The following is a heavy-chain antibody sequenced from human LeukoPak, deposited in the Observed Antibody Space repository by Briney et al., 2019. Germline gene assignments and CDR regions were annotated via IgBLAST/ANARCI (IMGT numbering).Heavy chain of an antibody. V-gene: IGHV3-23*01. D-gene: IGHD1-26*01. J-gene: IGHJ3*02. CDR2: ISGSVGST. CDR3: AKVAISWRELLADDAFDI. CDR1: GFTFSSYG. Sequence: GGSLRLSCAASGFTFSSYGLNWVRQAPGKGLEWVSVISGSVGSTYYADSVKGRFTISRDNSKNTLYLQMNSLRAEDTAVYYCAKVAISWRELLADDAFDIWGQGTMVTVSS.